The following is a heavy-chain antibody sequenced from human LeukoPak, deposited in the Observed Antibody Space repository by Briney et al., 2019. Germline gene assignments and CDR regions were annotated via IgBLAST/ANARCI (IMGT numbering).Heavy chain of an antibody. CDR1: GXSFTSHY. CDR3: ARGRGSPYYVEAFDV. CDR2: LYYSGST. Sequence: KPSETLSLTCSVSGXSFTSHYWGWIRQPPGKGPEWIGHLYYSGSTTYNPSLESRVTMFVDTSRKQISLKLNSVAAADTAVYYCARGRGSPYYVEAFDVWGQGTVVTVSS. V-gene: IGHV4-59*11. D-gene: IGHD3-22*01. J-gene: IGHJ3*01.